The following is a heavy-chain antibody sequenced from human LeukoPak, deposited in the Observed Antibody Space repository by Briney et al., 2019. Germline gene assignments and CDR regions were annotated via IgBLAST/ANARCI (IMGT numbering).Heavy chain of an antibody. V-gene: IGHV4-34*01. D-gene: IGHD3-9*01. CDR1: GGSISSYY. CDR3: ARNDILTGYYDRYFDY. Sequence: SETLSLTCTVSGGSISSYYWSWIRQPPGKGLEWIGEINHGGSTNYSPSLKSRVTISVDTSKNQFSLKLSSVTAADTAVYYCARNDILTGYYDRYFDYWGQGTLVTVSS. J-gene: IGHJ4*02. CDR2: INHGGST.